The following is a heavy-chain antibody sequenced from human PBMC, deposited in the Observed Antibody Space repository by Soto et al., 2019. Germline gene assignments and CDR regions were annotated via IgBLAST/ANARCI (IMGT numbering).Heavy chain of an antibody. CDR2: INAGNGNT. J-gene: IGHJ4*02. CDR1: GYTFTSYA. V-gene: IGHV1-3*01. Sequence: ASVKVSCKASGYTFTSYAMHWVRQAPGQRLEWMGWINAGNGNTKYSQKFQGRVTITRDTSASTAYMELSSLRSEDTAVYYCARDLANYYESSSYYDYWGQGTLVTVSS. CDR3: ARDLANYYESSSYYDY. D-gene: IGHD3-22*01.